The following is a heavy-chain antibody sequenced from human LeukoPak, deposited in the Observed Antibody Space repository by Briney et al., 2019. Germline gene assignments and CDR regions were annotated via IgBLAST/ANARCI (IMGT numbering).Heavy chain of an antibody. J-gene: IGHJ2*01. CDR1: GYTFTSYD. CDR2: MNPNSGNT. D-gene: IGHD3-22*01. Sequence: GASVKVSCKASGYTFTSYDINWVRQATGQGLEWMGWMNPNSGNTGYAQKFQGRVTITRNTSISTAYMELSSLRSEDTAMYYCAGSVVNSWYLDLWGRGTLVTVSS. CDR3: AGSVVNSWYLDL. V-gene: IGHV1-8*03.